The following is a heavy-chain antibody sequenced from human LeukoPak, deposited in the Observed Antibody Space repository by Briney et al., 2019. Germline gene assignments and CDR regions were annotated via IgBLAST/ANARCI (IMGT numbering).Heavy chain of an antibody. CDR2: FGPDDSET. D-gene: IGHD1-26*01. Sequence: GASVKVSCKVPEYTLTELHMYWVRQTPGKGLEWMGCFGPDDSETIYAQNFQGRVTMTEDTSTDTAYMELSSLKSDDTAVYYCAADRKIVGTTGAYVFWGQGTLVTVSS. CDR3: AADRKIVGTTGAYVF. V-gene: IGHV1-24*01. J-gene: IGHJ4*02. CDR1: EYTLTELH.